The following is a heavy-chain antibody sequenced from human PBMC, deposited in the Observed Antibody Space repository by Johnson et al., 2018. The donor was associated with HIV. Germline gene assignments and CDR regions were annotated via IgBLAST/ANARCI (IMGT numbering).Heavy chain of an antibody. CDR1: GFTFDDYA. J-gene: IGHJ3*02. Sequence: QVQLVESGGVVVQPGGSLRLSCAASGFTFDDYAMHWVRQAPGKGLEWVAVIPYDGSNTYYADSVKGRFPISRDNSKNTVYLQMNSLRAEDTAVYYCAKDLPLVQGIIMGGGAFDIWGQGTMVTVSS. D-gene: IGHD3-10*01. CDR3: AKDLPLVQGIIMGGGAFDI. CDR2: IPYDGSNT. V-gene: IGHV3-30*18.